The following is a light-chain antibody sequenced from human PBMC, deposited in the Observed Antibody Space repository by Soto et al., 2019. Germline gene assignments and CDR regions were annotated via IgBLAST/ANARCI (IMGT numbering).Light chain of an antibody. CDR1: QSISNF. Sequence: DNQMTQSPSSLCASVGDRVTIPCRASQSISNFLNWYQQKPGKAPKLLIYAASSLQSGVPSRFSGSESGTDFTLTIRSLQPEDFATYYCQQSYSTPQTFGQGTKVDI. J-gene: IGKJ1*01. CDR2: AAS. CDR3: QQSYSTPQT. V-gene: IGKV1-39*01.